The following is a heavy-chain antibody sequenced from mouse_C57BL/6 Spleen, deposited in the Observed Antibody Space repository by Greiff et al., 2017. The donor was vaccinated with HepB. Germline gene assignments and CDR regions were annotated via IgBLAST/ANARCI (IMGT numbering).Heavy chain of an antibody. CDR3: ARPITTVVATHYYAMDY. CDR1: GYTFTDYY. J-gene: IGHJ4*01. D-gene: IGHD1-1*01. V-gene: IGHV1-26*01. CDR2: INPNNGGT. Sequence: EVQLQQSGPELVKPGASVKISCKASGYTFTDYYMNWVKQSHGKSLEWIGDINPNNGGTSYNQKFKGKATLTVDKSSSTAYMELRSLTSEDSAVYYCARPITTVVATHYYAMDYWGQGTSVTVSS.